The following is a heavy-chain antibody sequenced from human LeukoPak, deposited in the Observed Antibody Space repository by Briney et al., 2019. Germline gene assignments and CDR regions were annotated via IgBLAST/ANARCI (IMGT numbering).Heavy chain of an antibody. Sequence: PGGSLRLSCAASGFTFSDYYMSWIRQAPGKGLEWVSYISSSGSTIYYADSVKGRFTISRDNAKNSLYLQMNSLRAEDTAVYYCARRSNLEYYYYYYYMDVWGKGTTVTISS. V-gene: IGHV3-11*01. D-gene: IGHD1-1*01. J-gene: IGHJ6*03. CDR1: GFTFSDYY. CDR3: ARRSNLEYYYYYYYMDV. CDR2: ISSSGSTI.